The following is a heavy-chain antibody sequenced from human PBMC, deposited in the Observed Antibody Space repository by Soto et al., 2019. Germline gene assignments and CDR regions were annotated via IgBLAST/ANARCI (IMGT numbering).Heavy chain of an antibody. CDR3: ARDRLATGRHSSGYYRNWFDP. CDR2: IWYDGSNK. V-gene: IGHV3-33*01. J-gene: IGHJ5*02. CDR1: GFTFSSYG. Sequence: QVQLVESGGGVVQPGRSLRLSCAASGFTFSSYGMHWVRQAPGKGLEWVAVIWYDGSNKYYADSVKGRFTISRDNSKKTLYLQMNSLRAEDTAVYYCARDRLATGRHSSGYYRNWFDPWGQGTLVTVSS. D-gene: IGHD3-22*01.